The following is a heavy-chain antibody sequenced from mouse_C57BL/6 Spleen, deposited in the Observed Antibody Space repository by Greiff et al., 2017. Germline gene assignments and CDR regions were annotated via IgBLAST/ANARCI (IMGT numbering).Heavy chain of an antibody. Sequence: EVQVVESGPGLVKPSQSLSLTCSVTGYSITSGYYWNWIRQFPGNKLEWMGYISYDGSNNYNPSLKNRISITRDTSKNQFFLKLNSVTTEDTATYYCAREYYGSFDYWGQGTTLTVSS. CDR3: AREYYGSFDY. J-gene: IGHJ2*01. V-gene: IGHV3-6*01. CDR2: ISYDGSN. CDR1: GYSITSGYY. D-gene: IGHD1-1*01.